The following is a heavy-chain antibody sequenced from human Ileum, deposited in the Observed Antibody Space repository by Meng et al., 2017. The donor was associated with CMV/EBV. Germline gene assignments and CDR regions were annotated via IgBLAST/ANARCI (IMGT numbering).Heavy chain of an antibody. CDR2: ITGSGDII. J-gene: IGHJ4*02. CDR1: GFRFGAYY. D-gene: IGHD4-17*01. Sequence: RLACAASGFRFGAYYMTWVRQAPGKGLEWVSYITGSGDIIYYADSVKGRFTISRDNAKSSLYLEINSLRAEDTAVYYCARGNYGFDYWGQGTLVTVSS. CDR3: ARGNYGFDY. V-gene: IGHV3-11*01.